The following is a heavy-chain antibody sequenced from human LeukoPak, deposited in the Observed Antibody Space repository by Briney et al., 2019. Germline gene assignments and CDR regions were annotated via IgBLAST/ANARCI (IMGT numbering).Heavy chain of an antibody. J-gene: IGHJ3*02. CDR1: GYSFTNYW. D-gene: IGHD3-16*01. CDR3: GRGEGAFDI. CDR2: IYPGDSDA. Sequence: GESLKISCKGSGYSFTNYWIGWVRQMTGKGLEWMEIIYPGDSDARYSPSFQGQVTISADKSISTAYLQWSSLKASDTAMNYCGRGEGAFDIWGQGTMVTVSS. V-gene: IGHV5-51*01.